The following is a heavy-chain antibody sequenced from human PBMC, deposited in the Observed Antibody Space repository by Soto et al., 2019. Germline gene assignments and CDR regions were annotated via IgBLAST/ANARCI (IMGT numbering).Heavy chain of an antibody. J-gene: IGHJ4*02. CDR2: ISSGSDYL. CDR3: ASEFCSGGGCYSRIFDY. D-gene: IGHD2-15*01. CDR1: GFTFNSYA. Sequence: GGSLRLSCAAFGFTFNSYAMHWVRQSPGKGLEWVAFISSGSDYLYYADSVKGRFTISRDNAKSSLYLQMNSLTDDDTALYYCASEFCSGGGCYSRIFDYWGQGSLVTV. V-gene: IGHV3-21*04.